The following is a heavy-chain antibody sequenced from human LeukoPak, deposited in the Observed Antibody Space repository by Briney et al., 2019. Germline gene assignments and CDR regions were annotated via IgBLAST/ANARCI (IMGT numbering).Heavy chain of an antibody. D-gene: IGHD1-1*01. CDR2: IHYSGST. J-gene: IGHJ3*02. V-gene: IGHV4-59*01. Sequence: SETLSLTCTVSDGSISSYYWSWIRQPPGKGLEWIGHIHYSGSTNYNPSLKSRVTTSIDTSKNQFSLKLSSVTAADTAVYYCARDRSERYAFDIWGQGTMVTVSS. CDR1: DGSISSYY. CDR3: ARDRSERYAFDI.